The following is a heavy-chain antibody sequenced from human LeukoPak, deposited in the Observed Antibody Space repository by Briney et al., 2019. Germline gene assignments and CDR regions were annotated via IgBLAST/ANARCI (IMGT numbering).Heavy chain of an antibody. CDR3: ARTGGDQIDAFDI. CDR1: GYTXTGYY. CDR2: INPNSGGT. V-gene: IGHV1-2*06. D-gene: IGHD1-1*01. Sequence: ASVKVSCKASGYTXTGYYMHWVRQAPGQGLEWMGRINPNSGGTNYAQKFQGRVTMTRDTSISTAYMDLSRLRSDDAAVYYCARTGGDQIDAFDIWGQGTVVTVSS. J-gene: IGHJ3*02.